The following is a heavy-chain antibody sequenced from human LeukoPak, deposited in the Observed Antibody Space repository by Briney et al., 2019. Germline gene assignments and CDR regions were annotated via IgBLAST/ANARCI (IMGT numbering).Heavy chain of an antibody. Sequence: GGSLRLSCAASGFTFSTYWMHWVRQAPGKGLVWVSRTNSDGSGTVYADSVKGRFTISRDNPKNTLFLQMNSLRAEDTAVYYCARDLLYDNSGFYAFDSWGLGTLVTVSS. D-gene: IGHD3-22*01. CDR1: GFTFSTYW. J-gene: IGHJ4*02. CDR2: TNSDGSGT. CDR3: ARDLLYDNSGFYAFDS. V-gene: IGHV3-74*01.